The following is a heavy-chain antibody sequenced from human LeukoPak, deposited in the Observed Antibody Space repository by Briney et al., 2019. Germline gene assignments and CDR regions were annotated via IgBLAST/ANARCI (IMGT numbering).Heavy chain of an antibody. CDR1: GGSIRSYY. CDR3: ARTGSTVTMLYPFDL. D-gene: IGHD4-17*01. J-gene: IGHJ4*02. V-gene: IGHV4-59*01. CDR2: IYYSGST. Sequence: KPSETLSLTCTGSGGSIRSYYWSWIRQPPGKGLEWIGYIYYSGSTNYNPSLKSRVSISVDTSKNQFSLKLSSVTAADTAVYYCARTGSTVTMLYPFDLWGQGTLVTVSS.